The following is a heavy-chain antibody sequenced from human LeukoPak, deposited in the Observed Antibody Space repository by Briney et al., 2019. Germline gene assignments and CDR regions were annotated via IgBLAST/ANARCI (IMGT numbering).Heavy chain of an antibody. CDR1: EFTFSTSW. Sequence: PGGSLRLSCAASEFTFSTSWMSWVRQAPGKGLEWVANIKQDGSEKYYVDSVRGRFTISRDDAKNSLYLQMNSLRAEDTAVYYCAGDKFGGTDYWGQGTLVTVSS. J-gene: IGHJ4*02. D-gene: IGHD1-26*01. V-gene: IGHV3-7*01. CDR2: IKQDGSEK. CDR3: AGDKFGGTDY.